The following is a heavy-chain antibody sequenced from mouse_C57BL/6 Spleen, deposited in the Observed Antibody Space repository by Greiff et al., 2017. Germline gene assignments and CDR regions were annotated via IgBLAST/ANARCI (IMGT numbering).Heavy chain of an antibody. CDR3: ARTYYYGSSYYAMDY. CDR2: IYPSDSET. J-gene: IGHJ4*01. CDR1: GYTFTSYW. Sequence: QVQLQQPGAELVRPGSSVKLSCKASGYTFTSYWMDWVKQRPGQGLEWIGNIYPSDSETHYNQKFKDKATLTVDKSSSTAYMQLSSLTSEDSAVDYCARTYYYGSSYYAMDYWGQGTSVTVSS. V-gene: IGHV1-61*01. D-gene: IGHD1-1*01.